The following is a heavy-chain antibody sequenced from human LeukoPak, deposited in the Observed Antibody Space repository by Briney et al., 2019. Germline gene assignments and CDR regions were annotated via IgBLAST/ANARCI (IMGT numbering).Heavy chain of an antibody. J-gene: IGHJ3*02. CDR1: EFSVGSNY. CDR3: AQDDYDTSAYYYDENAFDI. D-gene: IGHD3-22*01. CDR2: ISGSGGST. Sequence: GGSLRLSCAASEFSVGSNYMTWVRQAPGKGLEWVSLISGSGGSTYYADSVKGRFTISRDNSKNTLYLQMNSLRAEDTAVYYCAQDDYDTSAYYYDENAFDIWGQGTMVTVSS. V-gene: IGHV3-23*01.